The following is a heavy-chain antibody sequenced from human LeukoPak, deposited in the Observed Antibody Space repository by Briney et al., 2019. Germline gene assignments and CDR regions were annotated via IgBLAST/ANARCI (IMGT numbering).Heavy chain of an antibody. D-gene: IGHD1-26*01. CDR3: ARRTLGATRTTYFDY. J-gene: IGHJ4*02. Sequence: GESRKISCQGSGYSFTNYWISWVRQMPGKGLEWMGRIAPSDSYTNYSPSFPGHVTISADKSISTAYLQWSSLKASDTAMYYCARRTLGATRTTYFDYWGQGTLVTVSS. V-gene: IGHV5-10-1*01. CDR1: GYSFTNYW. CDR2: IAPSDSYT.